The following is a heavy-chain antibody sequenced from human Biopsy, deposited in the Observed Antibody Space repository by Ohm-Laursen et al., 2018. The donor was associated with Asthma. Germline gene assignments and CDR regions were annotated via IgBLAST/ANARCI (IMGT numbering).Heavy chain of an antibody. D-gene: IGHD2-8*01. Sequence: SETLSLTCTVSGGSISSDDYYWSWIRQAPGKGLEWIAYIYSSGDTYYSPSLKSRVSISLDTSKNQFSLKLSSVTAADTAVYYCARDLSGYCTSSACYGFDSWGQGTLVTVSS. CDR1: GGSISSDDYY. CDR2: IYSSGDT. J-gene: IGHJ5*01. CDR3: ARDLSGYCTSSACYGFDS. V-gene: IGHV4-30-4*01.